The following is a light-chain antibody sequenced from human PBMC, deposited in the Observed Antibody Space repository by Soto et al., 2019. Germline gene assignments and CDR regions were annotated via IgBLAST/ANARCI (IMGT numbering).Light chain of an antibody. J-gene: IGKJ4*01. Sequence: EIVLTQSPATLSLSPGERVTLSCRASQSVSSFLAWYQQKPGQAPRHLMYDASNRATGIPARFSGIGSGTDFTLTISSLEPEDFAVYYCQHHSAFGGGTKVEIK. V-gene: IGKV3-11*01. CDR3: QHHSA. CDR1: QSVSSF. CDR2: DAS.